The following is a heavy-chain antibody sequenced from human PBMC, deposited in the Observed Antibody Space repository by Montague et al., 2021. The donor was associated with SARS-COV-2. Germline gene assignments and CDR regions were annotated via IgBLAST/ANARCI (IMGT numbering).Heavy chain of an antibody. CDR3: ARIRDYDRLTGAYSAFDY. CDR2: XDWDDDK. J-gene: IGHJ4*02. D-gene: IGHD3-9*01. Sequence: PALVKPTQTLTLTCTFSGFSLSTSGMCVSWIRQPPGKALEWLALXDWDDDKYYSTSLKTRLTISKDTSKNQVVLTMTNMDPVDTATYYCARIRDYDRLTGAYSAFDYWGQGTLVTVSS. V-gene: IGHV2-70*01. CDR1: GFSLSTSGMC.